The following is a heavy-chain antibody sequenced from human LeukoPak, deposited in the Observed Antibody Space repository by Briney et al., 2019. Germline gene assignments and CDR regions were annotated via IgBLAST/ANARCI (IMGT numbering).Heavy chain of an antibody. CDR1: GFTFSNYW. V-gene: IGHV3-74*01. D-gene: IGHD6-13*01. Sequence: PGGSLILSCAASGFTFSNYWMHWVRQVPGKGLVWVSRIKGDGSTTVYADFVKGRFTISRDNAKNTLYLQMNSLRAEDTAVYYCTRDRYSSSWYPYYFDYWGQGTLVTVSS. CDR3: TRDRYSSSWYPYYFDY. J-gene: IGHJ4*02. CDR2: IKGDGSTT.